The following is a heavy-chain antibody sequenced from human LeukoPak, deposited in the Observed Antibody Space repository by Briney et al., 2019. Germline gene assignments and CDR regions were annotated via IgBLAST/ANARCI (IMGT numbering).Heavy chain of an antibody. V-gene: IGHV3-7*01. CDR3: ATSDDSSGSD. J-gene: IGHJ4*02. CDR1: GFTFSGYW. CDR2: INLDGSVR. D-gene: IGHD3-22*01. Sequence: GGSLRLSCAASGFTFSGYWMSWVGQAPGKGLEWVANINLDGSVRHYVDSAKGRFTISRDNAKNSLYLQMNSLRAEDTALYYCATSDDSSGSDWGQGTLVTVSS.